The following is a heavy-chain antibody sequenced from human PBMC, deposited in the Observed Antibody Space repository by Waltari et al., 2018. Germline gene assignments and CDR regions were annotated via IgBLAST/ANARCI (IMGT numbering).Heavy chain of an antibody. Sequence: QVQLQESGPGLVKPSETLSLTCAVSGYSISSGYYWGWIRQPPGKGLEWIGSIYHSGRTYYNPSLKSRVTISGDTAKNQFSLKLSSVTAADTAVYYCARHGEQQLFWAFDIWGQGTMVTVSS. J-gene: IGHJ3*02. V-gene: IGHV4-38-2*01. CDR2: IYHSGRT. CDR1: GYSISSGYY. CDR3: ARHGEQQLFWAFDI. D-gene: IGHD6-13*01.